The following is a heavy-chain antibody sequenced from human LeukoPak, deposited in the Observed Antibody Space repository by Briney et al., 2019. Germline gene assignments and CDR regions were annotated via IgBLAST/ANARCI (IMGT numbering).Heavy chain of an antibody. CDR1: GFTFTSSA. Sequence: SVKVSCKASGFTFTSSAMQWVRQARGQRLEWIGWIVVGSGNTNYAQKFQERVTITRDMSTSTAYMELSSLRSEDTAVYYCAAEVSEGQLAPRVGYWGQGTLVTVSS. D-gene: IGHD6-6*01. J-gene: IGHJ4*02. CDR2: IVVGSGNT. CDR3: AAEVSEGQLAPRVGY. V-gene: IGHV1-58*02.